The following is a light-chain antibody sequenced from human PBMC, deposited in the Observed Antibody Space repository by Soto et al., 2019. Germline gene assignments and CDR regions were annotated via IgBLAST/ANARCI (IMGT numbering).Light chain of an antibody. CDR3: QQRSNWPPGT. V-gene: IGKV3-11*01. CDR1: QSVSSY. J-gene: IGKJ4*01. CDR2: DAS. Sequence: EIVLTQSPATLSLSPGERATLSCRASQSVSSYLAWYQQKPGQAPRLLIYDASNRATGIPARFSGSGSGTDFPLTISSLEPADFAVYYCQQRSNWPPGTFGGGTKVEIK.